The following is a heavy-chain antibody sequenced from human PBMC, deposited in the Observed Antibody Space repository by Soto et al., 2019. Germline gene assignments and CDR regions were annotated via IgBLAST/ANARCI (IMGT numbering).Heavy chain of an antibody. CDR3: ARGRYCSGGSCLDFDY. Sequence: SETLSLTCTVSGGSISSGGYYWSWIRQHPGKGLEWIGYIYYSGSTYYNPSLKSRVTISVDTSKNQFSLKLSSVTAADTAVYYCARGRYCSGGSCLDFDYWGQGTLVTVSS. J-gene: IGHJ4*02. CDR2: IYYSGST. V-gene: IGHV4-31*03. CDR1: GGSISSGGYY. D-gene: IGHD2-15*01.